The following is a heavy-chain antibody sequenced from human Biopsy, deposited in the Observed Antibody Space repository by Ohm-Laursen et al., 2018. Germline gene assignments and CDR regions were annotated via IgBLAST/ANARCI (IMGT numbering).Heavy chain of an antibody. D-gene: IGHD1-1*01. V-gene: IGHV1-24*01. CDR2: IAPENGKT. Sequence: ASVKVSCKVSGYTLTDLSMHWVRQAPGKGLEWMGGIAPENGKTVYAQNFQARVSVTEDTSTDTAYMELRSLRSEDTAVYYCAADINVWNVNYWGQGTQVTVSS. CDR3: AADINVWNVNY. J-gene: IGHJ4*02. CDR1: GYTLTDLS.